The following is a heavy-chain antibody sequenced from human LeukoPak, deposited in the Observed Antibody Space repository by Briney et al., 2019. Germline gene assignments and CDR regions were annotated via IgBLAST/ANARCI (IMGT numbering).Heavy chain of an antibody. Sequence: SVKVSCKASGGTFSSYAISWVRQAPGQGLEWMGGIIPIFGTANYAQKLQGRVTMTTDTSTSTAYMELRSLRSDDTAVYYCARDISDSSGPNWFDPWGQGTLVTVSS. CDR3: ARDISDSSGPNWFDP. J-gene: IGHJ5*02. D-gene: IGHD3-22*01. V-gene: IGHV1-69*05. CDR1: GGTFSSYA. CDR2: IIPIFGTA.